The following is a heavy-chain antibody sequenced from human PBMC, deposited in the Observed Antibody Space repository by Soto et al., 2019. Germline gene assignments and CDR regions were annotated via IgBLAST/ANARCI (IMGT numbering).Heavy chain of an antibody. CDR1: GDSVSSNSAA. CDR3: ARSTSSMPTVTTPLDY. CDR2: TYYRSKWYN. V-gene: IGHV6-1*01. J-gene: IGHJ4*02. Sequence: SQTLSLTCAISGDSVSSNSAAWNWIRQSPSRGLEWLGRTYYRSKWYNDYAVSVKSRITINPDTSKNQFSLQLNSVTPEDTAVYYCARSTSSMPTVTTPLDYWGKGTLVTVSS. D-gene: IGHD4-17*01.